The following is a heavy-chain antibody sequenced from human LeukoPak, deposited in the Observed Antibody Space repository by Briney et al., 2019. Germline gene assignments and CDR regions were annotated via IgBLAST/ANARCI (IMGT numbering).Heavy chain of an antibody. D-gene: IGHD5-18*01. CDR3: ARDGTAMAFDY. J-gene: IGHJ4*02. CDR1: GYTFTSYA. CDR2: ISYDGSNK. V-gene: IGHV3-30-3*01. Sequence: SCKASGYTFTSYAMHWVRQAPGKGLEWVAVISYDGSNKYYADSVKGRFTISRDNFKNTLYLQMNSLRAEDTAVYYCARDGTAMAFDYWGQGTLVTVSS.